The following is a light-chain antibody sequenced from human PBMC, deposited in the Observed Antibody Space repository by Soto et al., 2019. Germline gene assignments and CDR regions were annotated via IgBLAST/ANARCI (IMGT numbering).Light chain of an antibody. CDR1: SSDVGGYNY. Sequence: QSALTQPRSVSGSPGQSVTISCTGTSSDVGGYNYVSWCQQHPGKAPKLMIYDVSKRPSGVPDRFSGSKSGNTASLTISGLQAEDEADHYCCSYAGSYTLSVFGAGTKLTVL. V-gene: IGLV2-11*01. CDR3: CSYAGSYTLSV. J-gene: IGLJ1*01. CDR2: DVS.